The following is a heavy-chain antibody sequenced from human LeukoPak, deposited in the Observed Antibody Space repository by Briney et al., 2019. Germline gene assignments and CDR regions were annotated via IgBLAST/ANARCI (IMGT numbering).Heavy chain of an antibody. CDR1: GDSISSYY. J-gene: IGHJ3*02. Sequence: SETLSLTCTVSGDSISSYYWSWIRQPPGKGLEWIGYIYYSGNTNYNPSLKSRVTISVDTSKNQFSLKLSSVTAADTAVYYCARDRIAFDIWGQGTMVTVSS. CDR3: ARDRIAFDI. CDR2: IYYSGNT. V-gene: IGHV4-59*01.